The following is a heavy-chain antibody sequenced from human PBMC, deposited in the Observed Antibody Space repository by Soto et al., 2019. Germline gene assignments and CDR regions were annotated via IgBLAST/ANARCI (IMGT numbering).Heavy chain of an antibody. CDR2: INHSGST. CDR3: ARDKITGLFDY. V-gene: IGHV4-34*01. CDR1: GGSFSGYD. D-gene: IGHD2-8*02. J-gene: IGHJ4*02. Sequence: SETLSLTCAVYGGSFSGYDWTWIRQPPGTGLEWIGEINHSGSTNYNPSLKSRVTISVDTSKDQFSLKLTSVTAADTAVYYCARDKITGLFDYWGQGTLVTVSS.